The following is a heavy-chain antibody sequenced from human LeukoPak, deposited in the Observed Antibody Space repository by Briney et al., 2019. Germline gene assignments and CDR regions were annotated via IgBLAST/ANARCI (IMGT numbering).Heavy chain of an antibody. Sequence: GGSLRLSCAASGFTFSDYGMSWVRQAPGKGLGWVSTICGSGGCPYYADSVKGRFTISRDNSKNTLYLQMNSLRAEDTAVYYCAKDFVRFYYGMDVWGQGTTVTVSS. CDR2: ICGSGGCP. J-gene: IGHJ6*02. V-gene: IGHV3-23*01. D-gene: IGHD2/OR15-2a*01. CDR1: GFTFSDYG. CDR3: AKDFVRFYYGMDV.